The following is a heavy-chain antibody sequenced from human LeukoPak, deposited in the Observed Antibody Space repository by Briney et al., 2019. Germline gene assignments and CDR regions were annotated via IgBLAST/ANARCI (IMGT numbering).Heavy chain of an antibody. CDR3: ARGRRDGSYYFDY. CDR2: VYHTGST. Sequence: SETLSLTCTVSGGSINNYFWSWIRQPPVKGLEWIGYVYHTGSTNYNPSLKSQFTISIETSRNQFSLSLTSVTAADTAMYYCARGRRDGSYYFDYWGQGTSVTVSS. V-gene: IGHV4-59*01. CDR1: GGSINNYF. J-gene: IGHJ4*02.